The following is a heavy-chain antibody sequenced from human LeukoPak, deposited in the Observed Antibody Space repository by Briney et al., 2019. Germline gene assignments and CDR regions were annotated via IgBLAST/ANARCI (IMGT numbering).Heavy chain of an antibody. J-gene: IGHJ4*02. Sequence: GGSLRLSCAASGFTFSSYEMNWVRQAPGKGLEWVSYISSSGSTIYYADSVKGRFTISRDNSKNTLYLQMNSLRAEDTAVYYCAKDGKRISMIGVVRRGHYFDSWGQGILVTVSS. V-gene: IGHV3-48*03. CDR2: ISSSGSTI. D-gene: IGHD3-22*01. CDR3: AKDGKRISMIGVVRRGHYFDS. CDR1: GFTFSSYE.